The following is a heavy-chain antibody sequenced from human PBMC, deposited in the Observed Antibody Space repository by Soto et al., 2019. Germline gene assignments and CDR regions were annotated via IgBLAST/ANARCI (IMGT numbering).Heavy chain of an antibody. J-gene: IGHJ4*02. V-gene: IGHV1-69*13. CDR1: GGTFSSYA. D-gene: IGHD6-6*01. Sequence: VASVKVSCKASGGTFSSYAMSWVRQRPGQGLEWMGGIMPIIGTANYAQKFQGRVTITADESTSTAYMELSSLRSEDTAVYYCARGGYSSSYRIDYWGQGTLVTVSS. CDR2: IMPIIGTA. CDR3: ARGGYSSSYRIDY.